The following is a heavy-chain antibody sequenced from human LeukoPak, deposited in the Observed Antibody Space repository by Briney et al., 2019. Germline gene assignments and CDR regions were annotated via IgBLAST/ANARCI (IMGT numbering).Heavy chain of an antibody. D-gene: IGHD3-10*01. J-gene: IGHJ4*02. V-gene: IGHV1-2*02. Sequence: ASVTVSCKASGYTFTGYYMHWVRQAPGQGLEWMGWINPNSGGTNYAQKFQGRVTMTRDTSITTAYMELSRLRSDDTAVYYCARAYYYGSGTNDFWGQGTLVTVSS. CDR2: INPNSGGT. CDR1: GYTFTGYY. CDR3: ARAYYYGSGTNDF.